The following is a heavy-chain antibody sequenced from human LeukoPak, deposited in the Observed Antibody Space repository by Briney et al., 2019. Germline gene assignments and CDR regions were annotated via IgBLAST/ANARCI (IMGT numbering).Heavy chain of an antibody. CDR1: GYSFTSYW. CDR2: IYPGDSDT. CDR3: ARTSYDSSGYLIPFFDY. J-gene: IGHJ4*02. Sequence: GESLKISCKGSGYSFTSYWIGWVRQMPGKGLEWMGIIYPGDSDTRYSPSFQGQVTISADKSISTAYLQWSSLKASDTAMYYCARTSYDSSGYLIPFFDYWGQGTLVTVSS. D-gene: IGHD3-22*01. V-gene: IGHV5-51*01.